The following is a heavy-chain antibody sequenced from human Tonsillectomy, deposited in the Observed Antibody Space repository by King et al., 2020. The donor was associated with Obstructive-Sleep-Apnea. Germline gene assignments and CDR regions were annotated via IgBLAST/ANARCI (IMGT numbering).Heavy chain of an antibody. V-gene: IGHV3-33*06. CDR3: AKEKTYCSSSSCPLDY. CDR2: IWYDGSDK. D-gene: IGHD2-2*01. J-gene: IGHJ4*02. Sequence: QVQLVESGGGVVQPGRSLRLSCAASGFTFSSYGMPWVRQAPGKGLEWVALIWYDGSDKYYADSVKGRFTISRDNSKNTLYLQMNSLRAEDTAVYYCAKEKTYCSSSSCPLDYWGQGTLVTVSS. CDR1: GFTFSSYG.